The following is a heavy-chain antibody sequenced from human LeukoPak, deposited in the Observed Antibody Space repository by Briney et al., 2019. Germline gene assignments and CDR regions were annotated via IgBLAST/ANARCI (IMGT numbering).Heavy chain of an antibody. D-gene: IGHD5-18*01. Sequence: GGSLRLSCAASGFTFSSYAMSWVRQAPGKGLEWVSVIYSGGSTYYADSVKGRFTISRDNSKNTLYLQMNGLRAEDTAVYYCARERRGYEDYFDFWGQGTLVTVSS. CDR3: ARERRGYEDYFDF. CDR1: GFTFSSYA. CDR2: IYSGGST. J-gene: IGHJ4*02. V-gene: IGHV3-66*02.